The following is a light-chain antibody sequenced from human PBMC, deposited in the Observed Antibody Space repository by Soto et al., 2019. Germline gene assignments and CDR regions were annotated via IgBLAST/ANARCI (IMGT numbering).Light chain of an antibody. CDR1: QSISRS. V-gene: IGKV1-5*01. J-gene: IGKJ3*01. CDR3: QQYSDFFIS. CDR2: DAS. Sequence: DIQMTQSPSTLSASVGDRVTITCRASQSISRSLAWYQQKPGKAPSLLIYDASRLEGGVPSRFSGSGFGTEFTLTITNLQPADFATYYCQQYSDFFISFGPGTTVDFK.